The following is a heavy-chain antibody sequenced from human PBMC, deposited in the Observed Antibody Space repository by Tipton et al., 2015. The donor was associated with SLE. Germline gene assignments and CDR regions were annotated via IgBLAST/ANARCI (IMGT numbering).Heavy chain of an antibody. J-gene: IGHJ4*02. Sequence: TLSLTCTVSGDSISSTSYYWGWIRQPPGKGLGGIGSIYYSGSTYYNPSLKSRVTISVDTSKNQFSLKLRSVTAADTAVYYCARQRVSHGGLVNWGQGTLVTVSS. D-gene: IGHD3-16*01. CDR3: ARQRVSHGGLVN. CDR2: IYYSGST. CDR1: GDSISSTSYY. V-gene: IGHV4-39*07.